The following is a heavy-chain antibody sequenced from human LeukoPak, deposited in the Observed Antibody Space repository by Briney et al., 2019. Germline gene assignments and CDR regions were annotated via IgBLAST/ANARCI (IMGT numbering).Heavy chain of an antibody. V-gene: IGHV4-39*07. CDR3: ARGFQLGSSLYYYYYGMDV. J-gene: IGHJ6*02. CDR1: GGSISSSSYY. Sequence: SETLSLTCTVSGGSISSSSYYWGWIRQPPGKGLEWIGSIYYSGSTNYNPSLKSRVTISVDTSKNQFSLKLSSVTAADTAVYYCARGFQLGSSLYYYYYGMDVWGQGTTVTVSS. D-gene: IGHD1-26*01. CDR2: IYYSGST.